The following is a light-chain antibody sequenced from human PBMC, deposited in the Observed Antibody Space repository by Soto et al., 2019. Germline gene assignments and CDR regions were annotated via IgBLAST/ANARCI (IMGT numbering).Light chain of an antibody. CDR1: SSNIGNNY. CDR2: DNN. CDR3: GTWDSSLSAWYV. Sequence: QSALTQPPPGSVAPGKKVTISCSGSSSNIGNNYVSWYQQLPGTAPKLLIYDNNKRPSGIPDRFSGSKSGTSATLGITGLQTGDEADYYCGTWDSSLSAWYVFGTGTKVTVL. V-gene: IGLV1-51*01. J-gene: IGLJ1*01.